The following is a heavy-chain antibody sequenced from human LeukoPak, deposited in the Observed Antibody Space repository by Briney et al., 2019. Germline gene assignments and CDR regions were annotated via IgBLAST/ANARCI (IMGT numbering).Heavy chain of an antibody. CDR2: ISAYNGNT. J-gene: IGHJ4*02. Sequence: GASVTVSCKASVYTFTSYGISWVRQAPGQGLEWMGWISAYNGNTNYAQKLQGRVTMTTDTSTSTAYMELRSLRSDDTAVYYCARDDHGRWLVPGLYDYWGQGTLVTVSS. D-gene: IGHD6-19*01. CDR1: VYTFTSYG. V-gene: IGHV1-18*04. CDR3: ARDDHGRWLVPGLYDY.